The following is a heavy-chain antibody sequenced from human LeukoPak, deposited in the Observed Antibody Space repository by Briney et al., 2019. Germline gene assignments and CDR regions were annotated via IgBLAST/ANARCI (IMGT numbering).Heavy chain of an antibody. CDR3: ARDGARTAVAPGWFAH. V-gene: IGHV4-59*01. CDR2: IYYSGTT. CDR1: GGSISSYY. Sequence: SETLSLTCTVSGGSISSYYWSWIRQPPGKGLEWIGFIYYSGTTNYNPSLKSRVTISVDTSKNEFSLKLSSVTAADTAVYYCARDGARTAVAPGWFAHWGQGTLVTVSS. J-gene: IGHJ5*02. D-gene: IGHD6-19*01.